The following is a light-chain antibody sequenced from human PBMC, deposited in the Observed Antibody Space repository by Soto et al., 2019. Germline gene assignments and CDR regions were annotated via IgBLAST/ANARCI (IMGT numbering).Light chain of an antibody. Sequence: QSVLTQPPSVSGSPGHSVTISCTGTSSDVGRYNYVSWYQQRPGKAPKLIIYDVTKRPPGVPERFSGSKSGNTASLTISGLQADDEADYSCCAHTGTAILFGGGTKVTVL. J-gene: IGLJ2*01. CDR3: CAHTGTAIL. CDR1: SSDVGRYNY. V-gene: IGLV2-11*01. CDR2: DVT.